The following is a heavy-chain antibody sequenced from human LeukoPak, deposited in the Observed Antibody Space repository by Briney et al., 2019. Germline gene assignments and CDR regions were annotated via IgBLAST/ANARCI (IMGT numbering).Heavy chain of an antibody. V-gene: IGHV4-59*01. J-gene: IGHJ6*04. CDR2: IYYTGST. D-gene: IGHD1-14*01. CDR1: GGSMSGFF. Sequence: SETLSLTXSISGGSMSGFFWYWVRQPPGKGLEWIGYIYYTGSTNYNPSLESRVTISMDTSRNQFSLRLSSVTAADTAVYYCVRSHHGGVWGKGTTVTVSS. CDR3: VRSHHGGV.